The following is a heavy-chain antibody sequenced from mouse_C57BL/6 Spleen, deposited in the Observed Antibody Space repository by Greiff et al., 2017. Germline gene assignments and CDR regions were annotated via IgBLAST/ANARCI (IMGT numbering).Heavy chain of an antibody. V-gene: IGHV1-7*01. J-gene: IGHJ4*01. CDR1: GYTFTSYW. D-gene: IGHD2-3*01. Sequence: QVQLQQSGAELAKPGASVKLSCKASGYTFTSYWMHWVKQRPGQGLEWIGYINPSSGYTKYNQKFKDKATLTPDKSSSTAYMQLSSLTSEDSAVYYCARFDDGYYYYAMDYWGQGTSVTVST. CDR2: INPSSGYT. CDR3: ARFDDGYYYYAMDY.